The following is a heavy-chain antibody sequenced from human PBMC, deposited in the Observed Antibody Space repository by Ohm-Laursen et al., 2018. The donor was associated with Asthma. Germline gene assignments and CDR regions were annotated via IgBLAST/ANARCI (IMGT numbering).Heavy chain of an antibody. CDR2: INPSGGST. J-gene: IGHJ6*02. CDR1: GYTFTSYY. Sequence: SVKVSCKASGYTFTSYYMHWVRRAPGQGLEWMGIINPSGGSTSYAQKFQGRVTMTRDTSTSTVYMELSSLRSEDTAVYYCARTKTPHDYGDYLGYGMDVWGQGTTVTVSS. V-gene: IGHV1-46*03. CDR3: ARTKTPHDYGDYLGYGMDV. D-gene: IGHD4-17*01.